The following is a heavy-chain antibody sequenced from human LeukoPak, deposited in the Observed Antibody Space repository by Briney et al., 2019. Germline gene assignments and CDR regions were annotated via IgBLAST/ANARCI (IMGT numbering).Heavy chain of an antibody. CDR1: GITFSSYA. Sequence: PGGSLRLSCAASGITFSSYAMSWIRQAPGKGLEWIAYIKSSGSTIYYADSVEGRFTISRDNARKSLYLQMNSLRVEDTAVYYCATATPNGFSSGWPWFDPWGQGTLVTVSS. J-gene: IGHJ5*02. V-gene: IGHV3-11*04. D-gene: IGHD6-19*01. CDR2: IKSSGSTI. CDR3: ATATPNGFSSGWPWFDP.